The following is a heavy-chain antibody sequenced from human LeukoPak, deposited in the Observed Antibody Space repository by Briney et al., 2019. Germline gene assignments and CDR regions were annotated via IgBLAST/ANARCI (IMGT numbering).Heavy chain of an antibody. Sequence: PGGSLRLSCAASGFTFSSYGMSWVRQAPGKGLEWVAFIRYNGGNKNYADSVKGRFTISRDNSKNTLYLQMNSLRADDTAVYYCAKDLEFGSSWYRGSFDYWGQGTLVTVSS. J-gene: IGHJ4*02. CDR3: AKDLEFGSSWYRGSFDY. CDR2: IRYNGGNK. CDR1: GFTFSSYG. D-gene: IGHD6-13*01. V-gene: IGHV3-30*02.